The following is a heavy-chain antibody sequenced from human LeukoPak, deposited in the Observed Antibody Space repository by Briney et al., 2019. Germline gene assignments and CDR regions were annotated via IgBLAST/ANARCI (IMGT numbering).Heavy chain of an antibody. CDR2: IYHSGST. V-gene: IGHV4-30-2*01. CDR1: GGSISSGGYS. Sequence: SQTLSLTCAVSGGSISSGGYSWSWIRQPPGKGLEWIGYIYHSGSTYYNPSLKSRVTISVDRSKNQFSLKLSSVTAADTAVYYCARDHDCGGDCWYFQHWGQGTLVTVSS. CDR3: ARDHDCGGDCWYFQH. J-gene: IGHJ1*01. D-gene: IGHD2-21*02.